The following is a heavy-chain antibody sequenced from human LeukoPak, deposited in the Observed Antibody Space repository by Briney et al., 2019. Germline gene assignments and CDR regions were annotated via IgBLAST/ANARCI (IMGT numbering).Heavy chain of an antibody. CDR2: ISWNSGSI. Sequence: GGSLRLSCAASGFTFDDYAMHWVRQAPGKGLEWVSGISWNSGSIGYADSVKGRFTISRDNAKNSLDLQMNSLRAEDTALYYCAKDIGADDYYFDYWGQGTLVTVSS. D-gene: IGHD6-13*01. CDR1: GFTFDDYA. V-gene: IGHV3-9*01. CDR3: AKDIGADDYYFDY. J-gene: IGHJ4*02.